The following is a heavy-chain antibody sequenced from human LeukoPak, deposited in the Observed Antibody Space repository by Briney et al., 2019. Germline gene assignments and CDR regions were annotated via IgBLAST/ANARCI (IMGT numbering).Heavy chain of an antibody. D-gene: IGHD1-1*01. J-gene: IGHJ4*02. CDR1: GFTFATYT. CDR2: ITGSSNII. Sequence: PGGSLRLSCTASGFTFATYTMNWVRQAPGKGPEWLSYITGSSNIIYYADSVKGRFTVSRDNAKNSLYLQMNSLRAEDTAMYYCARDLTTGAPDYFDYWGQGTLVTVSS. V-gene: IGHV3-48*04. CDR3: ARDLTTGAPDYFDY.